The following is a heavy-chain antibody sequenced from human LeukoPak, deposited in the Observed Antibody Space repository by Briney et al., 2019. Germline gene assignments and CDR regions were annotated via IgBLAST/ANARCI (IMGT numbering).Heavy chain of an antibody. V-gene: IGHV3-23*01. Sequence: GSLRLSCAASGFTFSSYAMSWVRQAPGKGLEWVSAISGSGGSTYYADSVKGRFTISRDNSKNTLYLQMNSLRAEDTAVYYCAKDLRNSVSPSPSAFDIWGQGTMVTVSS. J-gene: IGHJ3*02. CDR1: GFTFSSYA. D-gene: IGHD2-8*01. CDR2: ISGSGGST. CDR3: AKDLRNSVSPSPSAFDI.